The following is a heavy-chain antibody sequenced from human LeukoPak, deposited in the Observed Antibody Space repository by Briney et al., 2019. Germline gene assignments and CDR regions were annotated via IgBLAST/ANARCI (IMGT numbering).Heavy chain of an antibody. J-gene: IGHJ6*04. Sequence: SETLSLTCTVSGGSISTYYWSWIRQPPGKGLEWIGYIYYTASTTYNPSLKSRVTMSLAASKNQFSLELSSVTAADTAVYYCARDGGSGMDVWGKGTAVTISS. CDR3: ARDGGSGMDV. D-gene: IGHD3-10*01. V-gene: IGHV4-59*12. CDR2: IYYTAST. CDR1: GGSISTYY.